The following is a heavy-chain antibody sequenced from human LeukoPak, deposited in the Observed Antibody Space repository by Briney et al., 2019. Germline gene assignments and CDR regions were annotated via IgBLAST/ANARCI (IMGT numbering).Heavy chain of an antibody. V-gene: IGHV4-59*08. J-gene: IGHJ4*02. Sequence: SETLSLTCTVSGGSIRSNSWSWFRQSPGSGLEWIGYIYHDGRLKYHPSLESRVTISADPSRNQFSLKLTSVTAADTAVYFCARLPSGGASFGWFDYWGRGALVTVSS. CDR3: ARLPSGGASFGWFDY. D-gene: IGHD5-18*01. CDR1: GGSIRSNS. CDR2: IYHDGRL.